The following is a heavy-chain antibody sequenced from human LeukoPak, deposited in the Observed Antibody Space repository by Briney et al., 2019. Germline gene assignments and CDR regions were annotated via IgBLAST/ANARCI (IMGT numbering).Heavy chain of an antibody. CDR3: AKDRSCTNDICHGDFDY. CDR2: ISGSGGST. CDR1: GFTFSSYA. V-gene: IGHV3-23*01. J-gene: IGHJ4*02. Sequence: GGSLRLSCAASGFTFSSYAVSWVRQAPGKGLEWVSSISGSGGSTYSADSVKGRFTISRDNSKNTLYLQMNSLRTEGTALYYCAKDRSCTNDICHGDFDYWGQGTLVTVSS. D-gene: IGHD2-8*01.